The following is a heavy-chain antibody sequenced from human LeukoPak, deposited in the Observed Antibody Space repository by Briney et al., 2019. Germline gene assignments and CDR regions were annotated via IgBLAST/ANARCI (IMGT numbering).Heavy chain of an antibody. J-gene: IGHJ5*02. Sequence: SQTLSLTCDSSGDSVSTNTAAWSWIRQSPSRGLEWLGRTYYRSKWYNDYAVSVKSRIIINADISKNQLSLQLNSVTPEDTAVYYCVRSRYLDWFDPWGLGTLVTVSS. V-gene: IGHV6-1*01. CDR2: TYYRSKWYN. CDR1: GDSVSTNTAA. CDR3: VRSRYLDWFDP. D-gene: IGHD3-9*01.